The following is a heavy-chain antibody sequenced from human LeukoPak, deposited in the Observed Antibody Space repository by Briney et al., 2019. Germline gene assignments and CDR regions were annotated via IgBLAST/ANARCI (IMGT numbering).Heavy chain of an antibody. CDR3: AFGSGSYWGDYFDY. CDR2: IYYSGST. CDR1: GGSISSYY. D-gene: IGHD3-10*01. Sequence: SETLSLTCTVSGGSISSYYWSWIRQPPGKGLEWIGYIYYSGSTNYNPSLKSRVTISVDTSKNQFSLKLSSVTAADTAVYYCAFGSGSYWGDYFDYWGQGTLVTVSS. J-gene: IGHJ4*02. V-gene: IGHV4-59*01.